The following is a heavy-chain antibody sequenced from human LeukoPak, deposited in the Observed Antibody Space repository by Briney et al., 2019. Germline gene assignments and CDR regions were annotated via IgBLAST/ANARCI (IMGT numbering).Heavy chain of an antibody. CDR1: GFTFNTYA. CDR3: AKMGGRISAAVDN. CDR2: ISGSGGGT. Sequence: PGGSLRLSCAASGFTFNTYAMSWVRQAPGKGLEWVSGISGSGGGTYYADSVKGRFTISRDNSKSTLYLQMNSLTVEATAVYYCAKMGGRISAAVDNWGQGTLVTVSS. D-gene: IGHD6-6*01. J-gene: IGHJ4*02. V-gene: IGHV3-23*01.